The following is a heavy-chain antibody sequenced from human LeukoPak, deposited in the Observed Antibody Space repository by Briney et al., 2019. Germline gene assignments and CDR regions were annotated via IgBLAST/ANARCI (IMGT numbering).Heavy chain of an antibody. Sequence: SETLSLTCTVSGGSISSYYWSWIRQPPGKGLEWIGYIYYSGSTNYNPSLKSRVTISVDPSKNQFSLKLSSVTAADTAVYYCARGTLITIFGVVFYGAFDIWGQGTMVTVSS. D-gene: IGHD3-3*01. CDR3: ARGTLITIFGVVFYGAFDI. CDR2: IYYSGST. V-gene: IGHV4-59*01. J-gene: IGHJ3*02. CDR1: GGSISSYY.